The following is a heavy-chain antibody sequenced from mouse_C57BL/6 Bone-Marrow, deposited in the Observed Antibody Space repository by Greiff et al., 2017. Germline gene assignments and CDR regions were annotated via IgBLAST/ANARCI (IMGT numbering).Heavy chain of an antibody. V-gene: IGHV1-81*01. CDR3: ARSYYYGSSFAY. Sequence: QVQLQQSGAELARPGASVKLSCKASGYTFTSYGISWVKQRTGQGLEWIGEIYPRSGNTYYNEKFKGKATLTADKSSSKAYMELRSLTSEDSAVYFCARSYYYGSSFAYWGQGTLVTVSA. D-gene: IGHD1-1*01. J-gene: IGHJ3*01. CDR1: GYTFTSYG. CDR2: IYPRSGNT.